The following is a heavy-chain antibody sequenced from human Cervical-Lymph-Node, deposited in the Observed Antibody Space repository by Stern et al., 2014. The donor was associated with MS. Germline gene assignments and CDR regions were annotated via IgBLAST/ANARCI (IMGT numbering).Heavy chain of an antibody. CDR3: ASAYSSSHYYFDY. J-gene: IGHJ4*02. CDR1: GFSFSRYA. D-gene: IGHD6-13*01. Sequence: VQLVQSGGGVVQPGRSLRLSCAASGFSFSRYAMPWVRQAPGQGLECVALIWYDGSNPYYADSVTGRFTISRDNFKNTLYLQMNSLRAEDTAVYYCASAYSSSHYYFDYWGQGTLVTVSS. CDR2: IWYDGSNP. V-gene: IGHV3-33*01.